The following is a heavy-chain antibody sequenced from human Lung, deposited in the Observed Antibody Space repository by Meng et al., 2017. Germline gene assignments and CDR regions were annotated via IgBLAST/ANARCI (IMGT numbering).Heavy chain of an antibody. CDR1: GYTFTTYG. D-gene: IGHD2-15*01. J-gene: IGHJ4*02. CDR2: ISPYNGYT. V-gene: IGHV1-18*01. CDR3: AILSHCTGGTCYPYDY. Sequence: QVTLMQSGAEVKKPWALVKASCKASGYTFTTYGISWVRQAPGQGLEWMGWISPYNGYTSSIQKFQGRVTMTTDTSTSTAYMELMSLGSDDTAVYYCAILSHCTGGTCYPYDYWGQGTLVTVSS.